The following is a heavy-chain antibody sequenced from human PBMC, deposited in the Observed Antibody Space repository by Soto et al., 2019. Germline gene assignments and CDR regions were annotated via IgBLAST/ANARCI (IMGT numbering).Heavy chain of an antibody. CDR3: VVVVVAATPGPPYYYYGMDV. V-gene: IGHV4-39*01. D-gene: IGHD2-15*01. CDR1: GGSISSSSYY. J-gene: IGHJ6*02. Sequence: QLQLQESGPGLVKPSETLSLTCTVSGGSISSSSYYWGWIRQPPGKGLEWIGSIYYSGSTYYNPSLKSRVTISVDTSKNQFSLKLSSVTAADTAVYYCVVVVVAATPGPPYYYYGMDVWGQGTTVTVSS. CDR2: IYYSGST.